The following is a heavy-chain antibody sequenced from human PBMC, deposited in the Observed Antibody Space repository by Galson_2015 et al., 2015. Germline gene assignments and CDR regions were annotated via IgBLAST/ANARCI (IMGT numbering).Heavy chain of an antibody. CDR2: ISGYNGGT. J-gene: IGHJ4*02. Sequence: SVKVSCKASGYSFSNYGISWVRQAPGQGLEWMGWISGYNGGTNYPQKFQGRVTMTTDTSTSTAYMELRSLRSDDTAVYYCARELRGSYYGDNWGQGTLVTVSS. V-gene: IGHV1-18*04. CDR3: ARELRGSYYGDN. D-gene: IGHD1-26*01. CDR1: GYSFSNYG.